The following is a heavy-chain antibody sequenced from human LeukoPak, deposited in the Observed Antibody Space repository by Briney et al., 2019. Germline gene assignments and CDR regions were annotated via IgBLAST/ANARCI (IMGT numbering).Heavy chain of an antibody. CDR2: MNPNSGNT. V-gene: IGHV1-8*01. D-gene: IGHD3-9*01. Sequence: GASVKVSCKASGYSFSSYDIHWVRQATGQGLAWMGWMNPNSGNTGYAQKFQGRVTMTRNTSINTAYMEVSGLISEDTAVYFCTTAGERPIRYFDYWGQGTLVTVSS. CDR1: GYSFSSYD. J-gene: IGHJ4*02. CDR3: TTAGERPIRYFDY.